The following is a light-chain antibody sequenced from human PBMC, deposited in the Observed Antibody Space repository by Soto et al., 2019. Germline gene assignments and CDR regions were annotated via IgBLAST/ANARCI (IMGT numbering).Light chain of an antibody. CDR1: SSNIGAGYD. J-gene: IGLJ1*01. CDR3: QSYDSSLSGSGV. Sequence: QSVLTQPPSVSGAPGQRVTISCTGSSSNIGAGYDVHWYQQLPGTAPKLLIYRNNYRPSGVPDRFSGSKSGTSASLAITGLQAEDEADYYCQSYDSSLSGSGVFGTGTKVTVL. V-gene: IGLV1-40*01. CDR2: RNN.